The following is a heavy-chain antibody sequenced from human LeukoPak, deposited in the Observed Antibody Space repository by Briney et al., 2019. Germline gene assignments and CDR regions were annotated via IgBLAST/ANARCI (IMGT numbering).Heavy chain of an antibody. D-gene: IGHD3-3*01. CDR3: VRDQFFSFDY. CDR1: GFTFSTYS. V-gene: IGHV3-48*02. CDR2: ISGTSHLI. J-gene: IGHJ4*02. Sequence: GGSLRLSCAASGFTFSTYSINWVRQAPGKGLEWVSYISGTSHLIYYADSVKGRFTISRDNAKNSLYLQMSSLRDGDTAVYYCVRDQFFSFDYWGQGTLVTVSS.